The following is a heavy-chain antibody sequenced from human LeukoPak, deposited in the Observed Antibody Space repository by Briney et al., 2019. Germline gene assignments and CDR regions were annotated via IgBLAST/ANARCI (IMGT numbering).Heavy chain of an antibody. Sequence: SETLSLTCTVSGGSISSGSYYWGWLRQPPGKGLEWIGSIYYSGSTYYNPSLKSRVTISVDTSKNQFSLKLSSVTAADTAVYYCARVGYSSSGAYYYYYMDVWGKGTTVTVSS. CDR1: GGSISSGSYY. CDR3: ARVGYSSSGAYYYYYMDV. D-gene: IGHD6-13*01. V-gene: IGHV4-39*07. J-gene: IGHJ6*03. CDR2: IYYSGST.